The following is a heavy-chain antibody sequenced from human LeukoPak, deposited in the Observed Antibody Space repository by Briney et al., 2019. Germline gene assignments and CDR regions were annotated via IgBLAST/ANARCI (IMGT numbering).Heavy chain of an antibody. CDR2: IKQDGSEK. D-gene: IGHD2-2*02. J-gene: IGHJ6*02. CDR3: AREQCSSTSCYTYYYYYGTDV. V-gene: IGHV3-7*01. Sequence: GGSLRLSCAASGFTFSSYWMSWVRQAPGKGLEWVANIKQDGSEKYYVDSVKGRFTISRDNAKNSLYLQMNSLRAEDTAVYYCAREQCSSTSCYTYYYYYGTDVWGQGTTVTVSS. CDR1: GFTFSSYW.